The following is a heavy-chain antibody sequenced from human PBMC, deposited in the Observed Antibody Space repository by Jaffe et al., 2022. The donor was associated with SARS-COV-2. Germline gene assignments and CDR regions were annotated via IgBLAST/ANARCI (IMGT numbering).Heavy chain of an antibody. D-gene: IGHD6-19*01. CDR3: TRSSRAVAGRGWVDF. CDR2: VYSAGNT. CDR1: GGPISSGPHY. J-gene: IGHJ4*02. Sequence: QLRLQESGPGLVKPSQTLSLTCTVSGGPISSGPHYWSWIRRPAGKGLEWIGHVYSAGNTDYNTSLQSRVTISIQSSKNLFSLSLTSVTAADTATYYCTRSSRAVAGRGWVDFWGQGTLVTVSS. V-gene: IGHV4-61*02.